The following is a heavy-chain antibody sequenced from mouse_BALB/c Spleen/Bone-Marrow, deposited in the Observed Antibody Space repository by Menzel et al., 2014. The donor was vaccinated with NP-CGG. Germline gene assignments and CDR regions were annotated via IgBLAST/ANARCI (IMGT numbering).Heavy chain of an antibody. V-gene: IGHV4-1*02. CDR3: ARPAIYYDYAWFAY. CDR1: GFDFSRYW. J-gene: IGHJ3*01. D-gene: IGHD2-4*01. Sequence: EVKLVESGGGLVQPGGSLKLSCAASGFDFSRYWMSWVRQAPGKGLEWIGEINPDSSTINYTPSLKDKFIISRDNAKKTLCLQMSKVRTEDTALYYCARPAIYYDYAWFAYWGQGTLVTVSA. CDR2: INPDSSTI.